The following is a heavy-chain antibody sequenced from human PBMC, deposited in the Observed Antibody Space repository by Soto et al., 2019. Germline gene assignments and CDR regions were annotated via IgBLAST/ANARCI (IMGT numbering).Heavy chain of an antibody. V-gene: IGHV1-18*01. D-gene: IGHD6-19*01. CDR1: GSTFTSYG. CDR2: IXAYNGXT. Sequence: XSVKVSCKASGSTFTSYGISWVRQAPGQGLEWMGWIXAYNGXTHYAQKLQGXXTMPTDTXXSTDYMELRSLRSEDTAVYYCARGGSGWNAFDIWGQGTMVTVSS. CDR3: ARGGSGWNAFDI. J-gene: IGHJ3*02.